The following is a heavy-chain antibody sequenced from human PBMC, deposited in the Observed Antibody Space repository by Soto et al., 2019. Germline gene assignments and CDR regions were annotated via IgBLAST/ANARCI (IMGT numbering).Heavy chain of an antibody. D-gene: IGHD3-22*01. CDR1: GFTFSSYG. V-gene: IGHV3-33*01. J-gene: IGHJ6*02. Sequence: ESGGGVVQPGRSLRLSCAASGFTFSSYGMHWVRQAPGKGLEWVAVIWYDGSNKYYADSVKGRFTISRDNSKNTLYLQMNSLRAEDTAVYYCARDGSRGVVITMRYYYGMDVWGQGTTVTVSS. CDR2: IWYDGSNK. CDR3: ARDGSRGVVITMRYYYGMDV.